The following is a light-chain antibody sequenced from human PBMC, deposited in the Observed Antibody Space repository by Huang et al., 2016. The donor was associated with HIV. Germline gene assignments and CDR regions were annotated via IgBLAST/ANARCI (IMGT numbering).Light chain of an antibody. CDR2: WAS. V-gene: IGKV4-1*01. Sequence: DIVLTQSPDSLAVSLGERATISCKSSQSLLSTSTNRNYLACYQQRSGQPPKLLVSWASTRESGVPNRFRGNGSATNFTLIIDNLHTEDVALYFCQQYYSIPGFGQGTYVEV. J-gene: IGKJ1*01. CDR1: QSLLSTSTNRNY. CDR3: QQYYSIPG.